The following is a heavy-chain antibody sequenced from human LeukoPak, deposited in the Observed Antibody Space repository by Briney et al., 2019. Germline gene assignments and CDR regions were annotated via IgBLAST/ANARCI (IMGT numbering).Heavy chain of an antibody. CDR1: GFTFCAHA. Sequence: GGSLRLSCTASGFTFCAHAMSWVRQAPGKGLEWVGFIRSKAYGGKPDYAASVKGRFTIARDDSESIAYLQMDSLKTEDTAVYYCTRVNYYDSSSFYYGYFDYWGQGTLVTVSS. J-gene: IGHJ4*02. V-gene: IGHV3-49*04. CDR3: TRVNYYDSSSFYYGYFDY. D-gene: IGHD3-22*01. CDR2: IRSKAYGGKP.